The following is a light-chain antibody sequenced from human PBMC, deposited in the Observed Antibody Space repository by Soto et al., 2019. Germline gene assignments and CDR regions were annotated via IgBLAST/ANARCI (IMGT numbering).Light chain of an antibody. CDR3: QVWDNINDHYV. V-gene: IGLV3-21*02. Sequence: SYELTQPPSVSVAPGQTATIPCGGNNIGSKTVHWYQQKPGQAPVLVVSDNSDRPSGIPERFSGSKSENTATLTIIRVEAGDEAGYYCQVWDNINDHYVFGAGTKV. CDR2: DNS. J-gene: IGLJ1*01. CDR1: NIGSKT.